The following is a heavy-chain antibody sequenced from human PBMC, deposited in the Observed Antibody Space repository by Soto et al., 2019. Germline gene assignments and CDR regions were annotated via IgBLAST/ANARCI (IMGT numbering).Heavy chain of an antibody. D-gene: IGHD1-1*01. CDR1: GGTFSSYA. CDR2: INPSGGST. V-gene: IGHV1-46*01. Sequence: ASVKVSCKASGGTFSSYAISWVRQAPGQGLEWMGIINPSGGSTSYAQKFQGRVTMTRDTSTSTVYMELSSLRSEDTAVYYCARQWYINWFDPWGQGTLVTVSS. CDR3: ARQWYINWFDP. J-gene: IGHJ5*02.